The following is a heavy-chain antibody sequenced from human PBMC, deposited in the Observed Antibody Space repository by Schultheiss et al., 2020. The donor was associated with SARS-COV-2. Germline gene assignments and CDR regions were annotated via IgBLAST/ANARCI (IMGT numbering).Heavy chain of an antibody. CDR2: ISNSGSTI. Sequence: GGSLRLSCAASGFTFSSYAMSWVRQAPGKGLEWVSYISNSGSTIYYADSVKGRFTISRDNAKNSLYLQMNSLRAEDTAVYYCARGGKITIFGVVTPYSDAFDIWGQGTMVTVSS. D-gene: IGHD3-3*01. CDR3: ARGGKITIFGVVTPYSDAFDI. V-gene: IGHV3-48*03. J-gene: IGHJ3*02. CDR1: GFTFSSYA.